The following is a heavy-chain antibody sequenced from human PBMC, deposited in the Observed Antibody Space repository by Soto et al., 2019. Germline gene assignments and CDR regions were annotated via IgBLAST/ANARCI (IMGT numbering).Heavy chain of an antibody. Sequence: SETLSLTCTVSGGSISSGGYYWSWIRQHPGKGLEWIGYIYYSGSTYYNPSLKSRVTISVDTSKNQFSLKLSSVTAADTAVYYCARGSSSSRGGSVPGDLFFPGYAFDIWGQGTMVTVSS. CDR2: IYYSGST. J-gene: IGHJ3*02. D-gene: IGHD6-6*01. V-gene: IGHV4-31*03. CDR3: ARGSSSSRGGSVPGDLFFPGYAFDI. CDR1: GGSISSGGYY.